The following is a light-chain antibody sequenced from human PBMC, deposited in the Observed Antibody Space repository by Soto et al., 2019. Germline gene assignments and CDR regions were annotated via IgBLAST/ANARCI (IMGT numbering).Light chain of an antibody. CDR1: QSLVYSDGNTY. CDR3: MQGTLLVPGWT. CDR2: KVS. Sequence: DVVMNQSPLSLPVTLGQPASISCRSSQSLVYSDGNTYLNWFQQRPGQSPRRLIYKVSNRDSWVPDSFSGSGSGTVFTLKISRVEAEYVGVYYCMQGTLLVPGWTVGQETKVDIK. V-gene: IGKV2-30*01. J-gene: IGKJ1*01.